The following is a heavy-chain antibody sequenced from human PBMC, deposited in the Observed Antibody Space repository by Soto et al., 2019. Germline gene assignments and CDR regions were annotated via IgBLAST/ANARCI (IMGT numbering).Heavy chain of an antibody. CDR3: ARRIVATIYYFDY. D-gene: IGHD5-12*01. CDR1: GGSISSGGYY. V-gene: IGHV4-31*03. CDR2: IDYSGST. Sequence: PSETLSLTCTVSGGSISSGGYYWSWIRQHPGKGLEWIGYIDYSGSTYYNPSLKSRVTISVDTSKNQFSLKLSSVTAADTAVYYCARRIVATIYYFDYWGQGTLVTVSS. J-gene: IGHJ4*02.